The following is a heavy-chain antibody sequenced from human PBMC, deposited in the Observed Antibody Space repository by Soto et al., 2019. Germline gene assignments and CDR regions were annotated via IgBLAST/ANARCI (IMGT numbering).Heavy chain of an antibody. J-gene: IGHJ4*02. Sequence: QITLKESGPTLVKPTQTLTLTCNFSGFSLTTTGVAVGWNRQPPVKALEWLALIYCSDDNRYSPSLKSRHTISKLTSNSPEVRTMANMDPVDTATYYCAQRPDDGWFTFDSWGQGTLVTVSS. D-gene: IGHD6-19*01. CDR3: AQRPDDGWFTFDS. CDR1: GFSLTTTGVA. V-gene: IGHV2-5*01. CDR2: IYCSDDN.